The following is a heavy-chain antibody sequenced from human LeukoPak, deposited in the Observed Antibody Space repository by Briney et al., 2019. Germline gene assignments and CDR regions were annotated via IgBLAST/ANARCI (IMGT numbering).Heavy chain of an antibody. CDR2: IRHDGSHH. D-gene: IGHD3-16*01. CDR1: GFGFSSYA. CDR3: AKVRLLGALDDAFDV. V-gene: IGHV3-30*02. Sequence: GGSLRLSCAASGFGFSSYAMHWVRQAPGKGLEWVAFIRHDGSHHYHGESVKGRFTIPRDNSKKTLYLEMTSLRPEDTAVYYCAKVRLLGALDDAFDVWGQGTMVTV. J-gene: IGHJ3*01.